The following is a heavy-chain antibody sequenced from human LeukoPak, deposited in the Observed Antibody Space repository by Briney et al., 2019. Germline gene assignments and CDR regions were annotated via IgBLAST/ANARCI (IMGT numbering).Heavy chain of an antibody. CDR3: ARARHGILTGYYLDY. J-gene: IGHJ4*02. CDR1: GFTFGSYG. CDR2: IWYDGSNK. D-gene: IGHD3-9*01. V-gene: IGHV3-33*01. Sequence: GGSLRLSCAASGFTFGSYGMHWVRQAPGKGLEWVTVIWYDGSNKYYADSVKGRFTISRDNSKDTLYLQMNSLRVEDTAVYYCARARHGILTGYYLDYWGQGTLVTVSS.